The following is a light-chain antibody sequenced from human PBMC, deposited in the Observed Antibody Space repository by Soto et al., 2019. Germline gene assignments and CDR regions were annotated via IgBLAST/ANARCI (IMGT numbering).Light chain of an antibody. J-gene: IGKJ1*01. CDR2: DVS. CDR3: QQRSHWPRT. CDR1: QSVSSN. V-gene: IGKV3-11*01. Sequence: EMVMTQSPATLSVFPGERATISWRASQSVSSNLAWYQQKPGQAPRLLIYDVSNRATGIPARFSGSGSGTDFSLTISSLEPEDFAVYYCQQRSHWPRTFGQGTKVDIK.